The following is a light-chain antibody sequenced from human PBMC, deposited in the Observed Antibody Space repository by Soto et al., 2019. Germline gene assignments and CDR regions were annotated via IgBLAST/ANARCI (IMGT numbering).Light chain of an antibody. V-gene: IGKV1-17*01. CDR2: AAS. J-gene: IGKJ1*01. CDR3: QQYNYWPRT. Sequence: DIQMTQSPSSLSASLGDRVTITCRASQGIRNDLGWYQQKPGKAPKRLIYAASTRATGIPGRFSGSGSGTEFSLTISSLQSEDFAVYYCQQYNYWPRTFGQGTKVDIK. CDR1: QGIRND.